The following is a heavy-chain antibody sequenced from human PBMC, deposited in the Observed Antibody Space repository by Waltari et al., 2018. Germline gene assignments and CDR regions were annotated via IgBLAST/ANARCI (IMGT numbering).Heavy chain of an antibody. CDR1: GFTFSDYY. CDR3: ARSDGSGSYYNGDDAFDI. Sequence: QVQLVESGGGLVKPGGSLRLSCAASGFTFSDYYMSWIRQAPGKGLGWGSYISSSGSTIYYADSVKGRFTISRDNAKNSLYLQMNSLRAEDTAVYYCARSDGSGSYYNGDDAFDIWGQGTMVTVSS. D-gene: IGHD3-10*01. J-gene: IGHJ3*02. V-gene: IGHV3-11*01. CDR2: ISSSGSTI.